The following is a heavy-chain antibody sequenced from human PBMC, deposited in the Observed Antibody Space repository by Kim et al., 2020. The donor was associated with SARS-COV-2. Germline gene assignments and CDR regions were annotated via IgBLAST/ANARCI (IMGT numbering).Heavy chain of an antibody. CDR1: GFTFSSYA. CDR2: ISYDGSNK. D-gene: IGHD2-2*01. Sequence: GGSLRLSCAASGFTFSSYAMHWVRQAPGKGLEWVAVISYDGSNKYYADSVKGRFTISRDNSKNTLYLQMNSLRAEDTAVYYCARDGSLRYCSSTSCYPNWFDPWGQGTLVTVSS. CDR3: ARDGSLRYCSSTSCYPNWFDP. J-gene: IGHJ5*02. V-gene: IGHV3-30-3*01.